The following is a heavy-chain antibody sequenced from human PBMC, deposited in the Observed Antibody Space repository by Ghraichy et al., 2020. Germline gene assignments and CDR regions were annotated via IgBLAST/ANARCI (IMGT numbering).Heavy chain of an antibody. CDR2: ISYDGSNK. D-gene: IGHD2-15*01. CDR1: GFTFSSYA. Sequence: GGSLRLSCAASGFTFSSYAMHWVRQAPGKGLEWVAVISYDGSNKYYAASVKGRFTTSRDNSKNTLYLQMNSLRAEDTAVYYCARVGSDYYYYMDVWGKGTTVTVSS. CDR3: ARVGSDYYYYMDV. J-gene: IGHJ6*03. V-gene: IGHV3-30-3*01.